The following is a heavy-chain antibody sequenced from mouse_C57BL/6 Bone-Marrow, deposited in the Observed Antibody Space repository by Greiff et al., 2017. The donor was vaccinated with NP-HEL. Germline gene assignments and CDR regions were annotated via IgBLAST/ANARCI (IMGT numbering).Heavy chain of an antibody. CDR3: AQLRGYFDV. CDR1: GYTFTSYW. CDR2: IDPSDSYT. V-gene: IGHV1-59*01. Sequence: QVQLKQPGAELVRPGTSVKLSCKASGYTFTSYWMHWVKQRPGQGLEWIGVIDPSDSYTTYNQKFKGKATVTVDTSSSTAYMQLSSLTSEDSAVYYCAQLRGYFDVWGTGTTVTVSS. J-gene: IGHJ1*03. D-gene: IGHD1-1*01.